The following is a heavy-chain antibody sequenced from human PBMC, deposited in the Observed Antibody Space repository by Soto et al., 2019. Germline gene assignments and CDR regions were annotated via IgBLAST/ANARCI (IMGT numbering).Heavy chain of an antibody. CDR2: IYVSGSS. CDR3: ARGREYYYFMDV. CDR1: GGSSSSYY. Sequence: SETLSLTCTVSGGSSSSYYWSWIRQPPGKGLEWIGYIYVSGSSDYNPSLKSRLTIPVDTSKNQFSLKLSSVTTADTAVYYCARGREYYYFMDVWGKGTTVTVSS. J-gene: IGHJ6*03. V-gene: IGHV4-59*08.